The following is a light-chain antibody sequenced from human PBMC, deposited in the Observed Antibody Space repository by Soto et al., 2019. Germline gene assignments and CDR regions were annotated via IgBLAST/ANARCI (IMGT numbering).Light chain of an antibody. V-gene: IGKV1-5*01. Sequence: DIQMTHSPSTLSASVGDRVTITCRASQSISNWLAWYQQKPGKAPTLLIYDVSRLESGVPSRFSGSGSGTEFTLTISSLQPDDFATYYCQQYNSYPYTFGQGTKVDIK. CDR2: DVS. CDR3: QQYNSYPYT. J-gene: IGKJ2*01. CDR1: QSISNW.